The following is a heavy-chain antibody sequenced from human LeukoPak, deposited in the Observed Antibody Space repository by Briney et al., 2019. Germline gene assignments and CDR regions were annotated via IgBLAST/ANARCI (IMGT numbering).Heavy chain of an antibody. D-gene: IGHD3-22*01. CDR1: GDTFSNFV. CDR2: IIPILGIA. J-gene: IGHJ6*02. Sequence: SVKVSCKTSGDTFSNFVISWVRQAPGQGLEWMARIIPILGIANYAQKFQGRVTITADKSTSTAYMELSSLRSEDTAVYYRARDLITTRGMDVWGQGTTVTVSS. V-gene: IGHV1-69*04. CDR3: ARDLITTRGMDV.